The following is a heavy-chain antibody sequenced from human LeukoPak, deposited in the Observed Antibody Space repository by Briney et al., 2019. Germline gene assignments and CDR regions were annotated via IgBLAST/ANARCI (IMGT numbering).Heavy chain of an antibody. J-gene: IGHJ4*02. CDR1: GYTFTSYV. V-gene: IGHV1-8*01. D-gene: IGHD6-6*01. CDR3: QIYSSSPRDFDY. CDR2: MNPSSGNT. Sequence: ASVRVSCKASGYTFTSYVINSVRQATGHGVEWRGWMNPSSGNTGYAQKFQGRVTMTRKTSISTAYMELSSLRSEDTAVYYCQIYSSSPRDFDYWGQGTLVTVSS.